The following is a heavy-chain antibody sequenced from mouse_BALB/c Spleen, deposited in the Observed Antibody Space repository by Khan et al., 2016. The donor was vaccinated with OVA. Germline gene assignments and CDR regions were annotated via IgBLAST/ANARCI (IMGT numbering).Heavy chain of an antibody. J-gene: IGHJ3*01. CDR1: GFNIKDTY. D-gene: IGHD2-4*01. Sequence: VQLKQSGAELVKSGASVKLSCSASGFNIKDTYIHWVKQRPEQGLEWIGRIDPPNDDTKYGPKFQDKATLTADTSSNTAYLQLSSLTSEDTAVYYAANHYDSPFTYWGQGTLVTGSA. CDR3: ANHYDSPFTY. V-gene: IGHV14-3*02. CDR2: IDPPNDDT.